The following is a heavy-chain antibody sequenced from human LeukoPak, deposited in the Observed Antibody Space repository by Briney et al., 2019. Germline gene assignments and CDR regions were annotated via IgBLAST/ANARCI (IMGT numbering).Heavy chain of an antibody. CDR1: GFTVSSNY. CDR3: AREVQYYGSGSHSGYFDY. D-gene: IGHD3-10*01. CDR2: IYSGGST. V-gene: IGHV3-53*04. Sequence: GGSLRLSCAASGFTVSSNYMSWVRQAPGKGLEWVSVIYSGGSTYYAHSVKGRFTISRHNSKNTLYLQMNSLRAEDTAVHYCAREVQYYGSGSHSGYFDYWGQGTLVTVSS. J-gene: IGHJ4*02.